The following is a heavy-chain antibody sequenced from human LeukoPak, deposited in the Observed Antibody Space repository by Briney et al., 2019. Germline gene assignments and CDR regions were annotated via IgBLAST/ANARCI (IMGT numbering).Heavy chain of an antibody. CDR3: ARRSGSS. J-gene: IGHJ5*02. V-gene: IGHV3-53*01. CDR1: GFTVSSNY. D-gene: IGHD2-15*01. Sequence: GGSLRLSCAASGFTVSSNYMSWVRQAPGKGLEWVSVVYSGGSTNYADSVKGRFTISRDNSKNTLHLQMSSLRAEDTAVYFCARRSGSSWGQGTLVTVSS. CDR2: VYSGGST.